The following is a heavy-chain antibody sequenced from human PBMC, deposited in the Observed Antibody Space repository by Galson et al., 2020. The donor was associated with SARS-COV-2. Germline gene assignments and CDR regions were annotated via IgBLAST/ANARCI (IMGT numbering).Heavy chain of an antibody. CDR2: ISYDGSNE. Sequence: GGSLRLSCAASGFTFSSYAMHWVRQAPGKGLEWVAVISYDGSNEYYADSVRGRFTISRDNSKNTLYLQMNNLRVEDTGVFYCARSGTYYYGMDVWGHGTTVTVS. D-gene: IGHD2-15*01. CDR3: ARSGTYYYGMDV. V-gene: IGHV3-30*04. J-gene: IGHJ6*02. CDR1: GFTFSSYA.